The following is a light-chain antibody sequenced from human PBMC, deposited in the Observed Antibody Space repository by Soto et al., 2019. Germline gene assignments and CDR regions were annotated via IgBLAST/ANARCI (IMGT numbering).Light chain of an antibody. J-gene: IGKJ1*01. CDR3: QHYSSYSRP. V-gene: IGKV1-5*03. CDR1: QSISGH. CDR2: KAS. Sequence: DIQMTQSPSTLSASVGDRVTITCRASQSISGHLAWYQQKPGKAPNLLISKASNLESGVPSRFSGSGSGTEFTLTISSLQPDDFATYYCQHYSSYSRPFGQGTKVEVK.